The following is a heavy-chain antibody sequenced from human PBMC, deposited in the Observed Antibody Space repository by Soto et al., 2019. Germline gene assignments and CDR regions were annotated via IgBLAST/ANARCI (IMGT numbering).Heavy chain of an antibody. J-gene: IGHJ6*02. D-gene: IGHD2-2*01. Sequence: QVQLVQSGAEVKKPGSSVKVSCKASGGTFSSYAISWVRQAPGQGLEWMGGIIPISGTANYAQKSQGRVTITADESTSTAYMELSSLRSEDTAVYYCARSQGSSTSLEIYYYYYYGMEVWGQGTTVTVSS. V-gene: IGHV1-69*01. CDR1: GGTFSSYA. CDR3: ARSQGSSTSLEIYYYYYYGMEV. CDR2: IIPISGTA.